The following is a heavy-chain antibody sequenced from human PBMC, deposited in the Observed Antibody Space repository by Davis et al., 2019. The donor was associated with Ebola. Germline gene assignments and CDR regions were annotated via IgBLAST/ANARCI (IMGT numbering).Heavy chain of an antibody. D-gene: IGHD3-22*01. Sequence: GESLKISCAASGFSFSGFAMHWVRQASGKGLEWVGRIRSKPNNYATGYAASVKGRLTISRDESKNTAYLQMNSLKTEDTAVYYCTRRYYDHSGGWFDSWGQGTLVTVSS. V-gene: IGHV3-73*01. CDR3: TRRYYDHSGGWFDS. CDR2: IRSKPNNYAT. J-gene: IGHJ5*01. CDR1: GFSFSGFA.